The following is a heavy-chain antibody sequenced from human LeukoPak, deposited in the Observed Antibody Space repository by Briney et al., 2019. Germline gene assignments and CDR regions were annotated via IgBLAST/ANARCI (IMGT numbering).Heavy chain of an antibody. Sequence: ASVKVSCKASGYTFTTTYISWVRQAPGQGLEWMGWISAYNGKTNYAQKFQGRVTMTTDSSTSTAYMDLTSLRSDDTAVYYCARGGTYYPCIDYWGQGTLVTVSS. CDR3: ARGGTYYPCIDY. CDR2: ISAYNGKT. D-gene: IGHD1-26*01. CDR1: GYTFTTTY. V-gene: IGHV1-18*01. J-gene: IGHJ4*02.